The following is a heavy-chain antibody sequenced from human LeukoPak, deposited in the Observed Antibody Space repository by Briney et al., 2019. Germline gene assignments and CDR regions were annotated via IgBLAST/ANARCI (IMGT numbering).Heavy chain of an antibody. D-gene: IGHD7-27*01. J-gene: IGHJ3*02. CDR1: GYTFTGYY. Sequence: ASVKVSRKASGYTFTGYYMHWVRQAPGQGLEWMGWINPNNDDTYYVQKFQGRVTMTRDTSISTAYMELGRLESDDTAVYYCAGHWGSNDAFDIWGQGTMVTVSS. V-gene: IGHV1-2*02. CDR2: INPNNDDT. CDR3: AGHWGSNDAFDI.